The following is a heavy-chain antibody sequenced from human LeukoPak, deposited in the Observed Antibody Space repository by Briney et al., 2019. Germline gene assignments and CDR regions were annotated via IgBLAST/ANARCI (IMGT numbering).Heavy chain of an antibody. Sequence: PGGSLRLSCAASGFTFSSYAMSWVRQAPGKGLEWVSAISGSGGSTYYADSVKGRFTISRDNSKNTLYLQMNSLRAEDTAVYYCAKGLYSYGNLDYYYYYGMDVWGQGTTVTVSS. D-gene: IGHD5-18*01. J-gene: IGHJ6*02. V-gene: IGHV3-23*01. CDR2: ISGSGGST. CDR1: GFTFSSYA. CDR3: AKGLYSYGNLDYYYYYGMDV.